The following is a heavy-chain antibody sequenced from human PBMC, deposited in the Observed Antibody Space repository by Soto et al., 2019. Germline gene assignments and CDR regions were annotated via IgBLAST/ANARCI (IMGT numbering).Heavy chain of an antibody. CDR1: GGTFSNYA. CDR3: ADDGGSKGYFGNGFDP. V-gene: IGHV1-69*15. J-gene: IGHJ5*02. CDR2: IIPIFGTT. D-gene: IGHD2-15*01. Sequence: QVQLVQSGAALKKPGSSVKVSCKASGGTFSNYAITWVRQAPGQGLEWLGRIIPIFGTTDYAQKFQGRVTITADESTTRAYMDLSSLRSDDTAGSCCADDGGSKGYFGNGFDPWGQGTLVTVSS.